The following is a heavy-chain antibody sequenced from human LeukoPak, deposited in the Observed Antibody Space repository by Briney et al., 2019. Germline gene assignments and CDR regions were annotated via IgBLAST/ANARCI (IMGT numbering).Heavy chain of an antibody. CDR2: ISSSSVYK. J-gene: IGHJ4*02. V-gene: IGHV3-21*01. CDR3: AREMVFGEP. D-gene: IGHD3-10*02. CDR1: GFTFSSSD. Sequence: GGSLRLSCSASGFTFSSSDMNWVRQAPGKGLERVSSISSSSVYKYYADSVKGRFTISRDNAKNSLFLQMNRLRAEDTAVYYCAREMVFGEPWGQGTLVTVSS.